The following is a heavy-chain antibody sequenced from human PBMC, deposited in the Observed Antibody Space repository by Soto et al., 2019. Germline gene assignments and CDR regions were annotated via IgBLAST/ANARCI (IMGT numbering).Heavy chain of an antibody. J-gene: IGHJ4*02. CDR2: INQDGSEK. V-gene: IGHV3-7*01. CDR1: GFTFTIYY. D-gene: IGHD6-6*01. Sequence: EVQLVESGGGLVQPGGSLRLSCAASGFTFTIYYMSWIRQAPGKGLEWVANINQDGSEKYYVDSVKGRFTISRDNAKNSLYLQMNSLRAEDTAVYVCARDGDGVYPPFDYWGQGTLVTVSS. CDR3: ARDGDGVYPPFDY.